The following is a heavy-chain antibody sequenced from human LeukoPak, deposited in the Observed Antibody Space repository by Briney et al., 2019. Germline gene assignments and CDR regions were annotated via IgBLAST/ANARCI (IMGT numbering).Heavy chain of an antibody. D-gene: IGHD3-3*01. CDR2: ISGSGGST. J-gene: IGHJ6*03. V-gene: IGHV3-23*01. CDR3: ARDFGVVIARHYYYYMDV. Sequence: GGSLRLSCAASGFTFSSYAMSWVRQAPGKGLEWVSAISGSGGSTYYADSVKGRFTISRDNAKNSLYLQMNSLRAEDTAVYYCARDFGVVIARHYYYYMDVWGKGTTVTVSS. CDR1: GFTFSSYA.